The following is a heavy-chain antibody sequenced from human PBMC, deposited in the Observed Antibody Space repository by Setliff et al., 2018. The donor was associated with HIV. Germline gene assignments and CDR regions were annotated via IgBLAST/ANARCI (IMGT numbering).Heavy chain of an antibody. CDR2: ISGSGGST. CDR3: ATDNGPSYSMDI. Sequence: PGGSLRLSCAASGFTFSSYAMSWVRQAPGKGLEWVSAISGSGGSTYYADSVKGRFTISRDDSKNTLYLQMNSLKTEDTGVYFCATDNGPSYSMDIWGQGTTVTVSS. D-gene: IGHD2-21*01. CDR1: GFTFSSYA. J-gene: IGHJ6*02. V-gene: IGHV3-23*01.